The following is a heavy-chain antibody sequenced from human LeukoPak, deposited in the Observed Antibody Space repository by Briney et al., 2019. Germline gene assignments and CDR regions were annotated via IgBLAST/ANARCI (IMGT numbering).Heavy chain of an antibody. D-gene: IGHD5-12*01. CDR3: ARVVDPSYGGYVSDYYYGMDV. CDR1: GGTFSSYA. Sequence: ASVKVSCKASGGTFSSYAISWVRQAPGQGLEWMGGIIPIFGTANYAQKFQGRVTITADESTSTAYMELSSLRSEDTAVYYCARVVDPSYGGYVSDYYYGMDVWGQGTTVTVSS. V-gene: IGHV1-69*13. J-gene: IGHJ6*02. CDR2: IIPIFGTA.